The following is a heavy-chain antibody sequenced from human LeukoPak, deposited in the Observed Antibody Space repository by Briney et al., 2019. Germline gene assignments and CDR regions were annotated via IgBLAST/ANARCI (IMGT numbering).Heavy chain of an antibody. CDR3: ARVYGPVDY. J-gene: IGHJ4*02. V-gene: IGHV4-39*07. Sequence: SETLSLTCAVSGASISSSTYYWGWIRQPPGKGLEWIGSINYGGYKYDNPSLKSRVTISGDTPKNQFSLKLSSVTAADTAVYYCARVYGPVDYWGQGTLVTVSS. CDR2: INYGGYK. D-gene: IGHD2-8*01. CDR1: GASISSSTYY.